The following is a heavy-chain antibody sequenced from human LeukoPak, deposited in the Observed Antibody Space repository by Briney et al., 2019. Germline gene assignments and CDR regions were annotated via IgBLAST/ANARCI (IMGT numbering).Heavy chain of an antibody. J-gene: IGHJ4*02. CDR2: IYYSGST. Sequence: SETLSLTCTVSGGSISSYYWSWIRQPPGKGLEWIGYIYYSGSTNYNPSLKSRVTISVDTSKNQFSLKLSSVTAADTAVYYCARARDGYIFDYRGQGTLVTASS. CDR3: ARARDGYIFDY. D-gene: IGHD5-24*01. CDR1: GGSISSYY. V-gene: IGHV4-59*01.